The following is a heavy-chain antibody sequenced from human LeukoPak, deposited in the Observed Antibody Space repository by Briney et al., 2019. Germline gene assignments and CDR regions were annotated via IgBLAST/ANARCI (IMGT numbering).Heavy chain of an antibody. CDR1: GFTFSSYW. V-gene: IGHV3-7*01. CDR3: ARDFDYYESSGYYDY. Sequence: PGRSLRLSCAASGFTFSSYWMSWVRQAPGRGLEWVANIKQDGSEKYYVDSVKGRFTISRDNAKNSLYLQMNSLRAEDTAVYYCARDFDYYESSGYYDYWRQGTLVTVSS. D-gene: IGHD3-22*01. J-gene: IGHJ4*02. CDR2: IKQDGSEK.